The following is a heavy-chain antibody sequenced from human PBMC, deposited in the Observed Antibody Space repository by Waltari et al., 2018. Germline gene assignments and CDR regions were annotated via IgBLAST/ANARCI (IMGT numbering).Heavy chain of an antibody. V-gene: IGHV1-8*01. J-gene: IGHJ6*02. D-gene: IGHD3-9*01. Sequence: QVQLVQSGAEVKKPGASVKVSCKASGYTFTSYDINWVRQATGQGLEWMGWVNPRRGNTGNAKKFQGRVTRTRNTSISTAYRELSSLRSEDTAVYYCARAVRLFDWLSFYYGMDVWGQGTTVTVSS. CDR2: VNPRRGNT. CDR1: GYTFTSYD. CDR3: ARAVRLFDWLSFYYGMDV.